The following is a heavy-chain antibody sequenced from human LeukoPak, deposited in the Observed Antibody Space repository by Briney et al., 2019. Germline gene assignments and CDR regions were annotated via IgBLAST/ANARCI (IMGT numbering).Heavy chain of an antibody. CDR1: GCTFSFYG. D-gene: IGHD3-10*01. CDR2: LHFDGGYE. V-gene: IGHV3-30*02. Sequence: PGGSVRVSCAASGCTFSFYGMHWVRQAPGKGLEWVSFLHFDGGYENYADSVRDRFTISRDNSKNTVYLHMNSLRTEDTAVYYCARHYGSGAFDYWGQGILVTVSS. CDR3: ARHYGSGAFDY. J-gene: IGHJ4*02.